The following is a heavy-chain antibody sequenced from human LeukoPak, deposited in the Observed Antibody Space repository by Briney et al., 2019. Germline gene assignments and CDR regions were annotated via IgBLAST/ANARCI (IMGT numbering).Heavy chain of an antibody. CDR1: GFTVSSYY. J-gene: IGHJ6*02. V-gene: IGHV3-66*01. CDR2: MYSGGST. D-gene: IGHD4-11*01. Sequence: PGGSLRLSCAASGFTVSSYYMSWVRQAPGKGLEWVSVMYSGGSTYYADSVKGRVAISSDNSQNPVFLQMNSVRVEDTAVYYCARSYSNHLLRMDVWGQGTAVTVSS. CDR3: ARSYSNHLLRMDV.